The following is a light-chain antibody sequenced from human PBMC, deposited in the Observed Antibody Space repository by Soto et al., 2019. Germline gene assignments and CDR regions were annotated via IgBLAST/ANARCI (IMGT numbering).Light chain of an antibody. V-gene: IGKV1-17*01. CDR3: LQHNSYPVT. J-gene: IGKJ2*01. CDR1: QSISSY. CDR2: AAS. Sequence: DIQMTQSPSSLSASVGDRVTITCRASQSISSYLNWYQQKPGKAPKRLIYAASSLQSGVPSRFSGSGSGTEFTLTISSLQPEDVATYYCLQHNSYPVTFGQGTKLEIK.